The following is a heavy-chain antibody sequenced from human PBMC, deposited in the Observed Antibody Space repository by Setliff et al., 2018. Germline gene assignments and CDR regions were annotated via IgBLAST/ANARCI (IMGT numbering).Heavy chain of an antibody. J-gene: IGHJ4*01. V-gene: IGHV4-39*07. D-gene: IGHD5-18*01. Sequence: LSLTCTVSGASISDYYWAWIRQPPGKGLEWLGSVYYTGISYSHPSLESRVTISVDTSKNQFSLRLTSVTAADTAVYFCARDQTAILDFWGHGTLVTVSS. CDR3: ARDQTAILDF. CDR2: VYYTGIS. CDR1: GASISDYY.